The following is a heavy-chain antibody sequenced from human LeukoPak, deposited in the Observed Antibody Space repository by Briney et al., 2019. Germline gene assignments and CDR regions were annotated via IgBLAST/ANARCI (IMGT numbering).Heavy chain of an antibody. CDR1: GFIFSDYY. Sequence: GRSLRLSCAASGFIFSDYYMGWIRQAPGKGLEWVSYISGSGSTIIYADSVKGRFTISRDNAKNSMHLQMNSLRAEDTAVYYCGRDFGLSGTKRSFDIWGQGTMVTVSS. CDR3: GRDFGLSGTKRSFDI. D-gene: IGHD1-7*01. J-gene: IGHJ3*02. CDR2: ISGSGSTI. V-gene: IGHV3-11*01.